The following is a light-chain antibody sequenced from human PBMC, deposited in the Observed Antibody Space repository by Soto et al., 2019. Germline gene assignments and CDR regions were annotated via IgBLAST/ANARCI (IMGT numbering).Light chain of an antibody. J-gene: IGLJ1*01. V-gene: IGLV2-14*03. CDR1: SSDVGGYNS. CDR2: DVG. CDR3: SSYTTSNTRQIV. Sequence: QSVLTQPASVSGSPGQSITISCTGTSSDVGGYNSVSWYQHHPGKAPKLMIYDVGNRPSGVSNRFSGSKSGNTASLTISGLQAEDEADYYCSSYTTSNTRQIVFGTGTKVTVL.